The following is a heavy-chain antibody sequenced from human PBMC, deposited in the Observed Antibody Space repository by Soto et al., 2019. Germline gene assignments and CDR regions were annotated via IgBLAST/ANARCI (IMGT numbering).Heavy chain of an antibody. Sequence: ASVKVSCKASGGTFSSYAISWVRQAPGQGLEWMGGIIPIFGTANYAQKFQGRVTITADESTSTAYMELSSLRSEDTAVYYCARGLAVVPAAYWDYWGQGTLVTVSS. J-gene: IGHJ4*02. CDR2: IIPIFGTA. D-gene: IGHD2-2*01. V-gene: IGHV1-69*13. CDR3: ARGLAVVPAAYWDY. CDR1: GGTFSSYA.